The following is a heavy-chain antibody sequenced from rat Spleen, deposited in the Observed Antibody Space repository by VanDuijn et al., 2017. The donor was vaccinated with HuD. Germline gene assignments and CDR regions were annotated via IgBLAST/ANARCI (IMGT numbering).Heavy chain of an antibody. D-gene: IGHD1-1*01. J-gene: IGHJ3*01. Sequence: EVQLVESGGGLVQPGRSLKLSCAASGFTFSDYYMAWVRQAPTKGLEWVASISYDGGSTYYGDSVKGRFTISRDNAKNTLYLQMNSLRSEDTATYYCASSIYFANWFAYWGQGTLVTVSS. CDR3: ASSIYFANWFAY. CDR1: GFTFSDYY. CDR2: ISYDGGST. V-gene: IGHV5-22*01.